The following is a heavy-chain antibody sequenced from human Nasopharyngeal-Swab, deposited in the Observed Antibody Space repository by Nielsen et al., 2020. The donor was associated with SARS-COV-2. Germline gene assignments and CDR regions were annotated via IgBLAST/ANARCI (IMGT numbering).Heavy chain of an antibody. CDR3: ARDQYYDSSGYYYYGMDV. CDR1: GITFSSYW. Sequence: GEALKISCAASGITFSSYWMHWVRQAPGTGLGWVSRINNDGSSTNHADSVKGRFTISRDNAKNSLYLQMNSLRAEEKAVYYCARDQYYDSSGYYYYGMDVWGQGTTVTVSS. D-gene: IGHD3-22*01. J-gene: IGHJ6*02. V-gene: IGHV3-74*01. CDR2: INNDGSST.